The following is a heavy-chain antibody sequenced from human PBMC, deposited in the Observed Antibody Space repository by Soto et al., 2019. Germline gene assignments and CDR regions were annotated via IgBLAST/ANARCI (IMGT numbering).Heavy chain of an antibody. CDR1: GGSFSGYY. CDR3: ARHVPINYDFWSGDAFDI. V-gene: IGHV4-59*08. Sequence: SETLSLTCAVYGGSFSGYYWSWIRQPPGKGLEWIGYIYYSGSTNYNPSLKSRVTISVDTSKNQFSLKLSSVTAADTAVYYCARHVPINYDFWSGDAFDIWGQGTMVTVSS. CDR2: IYYSGST. J-gene: IGHJ3*02. D-gene: IGHD3-3*01.